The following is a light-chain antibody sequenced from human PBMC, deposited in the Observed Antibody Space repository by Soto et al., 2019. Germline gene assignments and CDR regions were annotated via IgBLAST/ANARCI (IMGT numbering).Light chain of an antibody. V-gene: IGKV3-20*01. J-gene: IGKJ1*01. Sequence: EIVLTQSPGTLSLSPWERATLSCRASQSVSSRYLAWYQQKPGQAPRLLVYGASSRATGIPDRFSGSGSGTDFTLTISRLEPEAFAVYYCQQYNNWPPWTFGQGTKVDIK. CDR1: QSVSSRY. CDR3: QQYNNWPPWT. CDR2: GAS.